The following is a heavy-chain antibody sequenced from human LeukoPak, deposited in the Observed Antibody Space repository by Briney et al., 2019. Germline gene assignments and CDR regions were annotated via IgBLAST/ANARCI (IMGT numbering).Heavy chain of an antibody. Sequence: PGGSLRLSCAASGFTFSSYSMNWVRQAPGKGLEWVSSISSGSTYIYYADSLKGRFTISRDNAKNSLYLQMNSLRAEDTAVYYCARSDLGYWGQGTLVTVSS. CDR2: ISSGSTYI. V-gene: IGHV3-21*01. CDR3: ARSDLGY. CDR1: GFTFSSYS. J-gene: IGHJ4*02.